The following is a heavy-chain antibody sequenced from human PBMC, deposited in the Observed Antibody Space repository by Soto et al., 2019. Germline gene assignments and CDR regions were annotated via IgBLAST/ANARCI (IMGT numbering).Heavy chain of an antibody. J-gene: IGHJ6*02. CDR1: GYTFTSYG. Sequence: QVQLVQSGAEVKKPGASVKVSCKASGYTFTSYGISWVRQAPGQGLEWMGWISAYNGNTNYAQKLQGRVTMTTDTSTSTAYIELRSLRSDDTAVYYCAREGARYMDYYAMDVWGQGTTVTVSS. CDR2: ISAYNGNT. V-gene: IGHV1-18*01. D-gene: IGHD5-18*01. CDR3: AREGARYMDYYAMDV.